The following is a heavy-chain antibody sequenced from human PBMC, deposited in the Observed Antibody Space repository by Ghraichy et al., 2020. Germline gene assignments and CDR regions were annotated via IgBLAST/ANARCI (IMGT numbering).Heavy chain of an antibody. Sequence: GGSLRLSCAASGFTVSSNYMSWVRQAPGKGLEWVSVIYSGDSTYYAESVKGRFTISRDNSKNTLYLQMNSLRAEDTAVYYCARVGICGYNYAFDYWGQGTLVTVSS. V-gene: IGHV3-53*01. J-gene: IGHJ4*02. CDR2: IYSGDST. CDR3: ARVGICGYNYAFDY. CDR1: GFTVSSNY. D-gene: IGHD5-24*01.